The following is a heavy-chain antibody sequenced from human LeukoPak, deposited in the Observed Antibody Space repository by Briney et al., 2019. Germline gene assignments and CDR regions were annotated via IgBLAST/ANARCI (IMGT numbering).Heavy chain of an antibody. CDR1: GFTFSSYG. CDR2: IRFDGGNK. Sequence: GGSLRLSCAASGFTFSSYGMHWVHQAPGKGLEWVAFIRFDGGNKYYADSVKGRFTISRDNSKNTLYLQMNSLRAEDTAVYYCAKDAEGVTQDYWGQGTLVTVSS. D-gene: IGHD2-21*02. V-gene: IGHV3-30*02. J-gene: IGHJ4*02. CDR3: AKDAEGVTQDY.